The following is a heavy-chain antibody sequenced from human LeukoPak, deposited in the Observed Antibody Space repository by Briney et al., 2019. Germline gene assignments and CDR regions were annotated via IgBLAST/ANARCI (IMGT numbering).Heavy chain of an antibody. Sequence: GGSLRLSCAASGFTFSRYAMSWVRQAPGKGLEWVSAISGSGGSTYYADSVKGRFTISRDNSKNTLYLQMNSLRAEDTAVYYCAKPGDYGSGSYYNFCFDYWGQGTLVTVSS. CDR1: GFTFSRYA. CDR3: AKPGDYGSGSYYNFCFDY. D-gene: IGHD3-10*01. J-gene: IGHJ4*02. V-gene: IGHV3-23*01. CDR2: ISGSGGST.